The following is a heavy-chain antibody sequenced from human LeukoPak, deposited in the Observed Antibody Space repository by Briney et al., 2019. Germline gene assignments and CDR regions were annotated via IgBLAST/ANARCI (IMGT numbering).Heavy chain of an antibody. V-gene: IGHV3-21*03. Sequence: GGSLRLSCAASGFTVSSNYMSWVRQAPGKGLEWVSSISSSSSYIYYADSVKGRFTISRDDAENSLYLQMNTLRAEDTAVYYCARSNTAYDYWGQGTLVTVSS. CDR3: ARSNTAYDY. D-gene: IGHD5-18*01. CDR1: GFTVSSNY. J-gene: IGHJ4*02. CDR2: ISSSSSYI.